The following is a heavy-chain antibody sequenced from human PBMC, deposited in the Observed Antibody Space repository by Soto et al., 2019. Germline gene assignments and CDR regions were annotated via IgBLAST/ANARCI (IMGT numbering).Heavy chain of an antibody. D-gene: IGHD3-22*01. CDR3: AKTRHMIVVVGAFDI. J-gene: IGHJ3*02. V-gene: IGHV3-23*01. CDR1: GFTFSSYA. CDR2: ISGSGGST. Sequence: GSLRLSCAASGFTFSSYATSWVRQAPGKGLEWVSAISGSGGSTYYADSVKGRFTISRDNSKNTLYLQMNSLRAEDTAVYYCAKTRHMIVVVGAFDIWGQGTMVTVSS.